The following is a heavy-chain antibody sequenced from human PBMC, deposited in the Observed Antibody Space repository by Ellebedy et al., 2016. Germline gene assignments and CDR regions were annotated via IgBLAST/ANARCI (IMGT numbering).Heavy chain of an antibody. CDR3: ARGGGYGSGSYYNVVDAFDI. V-gene: IGHV3-66*01. CDR1: GFTVSSNY. J-gene: IGHJ3*02. CDR2: IYSGGST. D-gene: IGHD3-10*01. Sequence: GESLKISCAASGFTVSSNYMSWVRQAPGKGLEWVSVIYSGGSTYYADSVKGRFTISRDNSKNTLYLQMNSLRAEDTAVYYCARGGGYGSGSYYNVVDAFDIWGQGTMVTVSS.